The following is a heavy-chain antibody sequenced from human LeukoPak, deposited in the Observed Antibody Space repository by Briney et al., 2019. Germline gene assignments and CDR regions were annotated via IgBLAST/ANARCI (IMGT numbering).Heavy chain of an antibody. CDR2: ISNGKT. J-gene: IGHJ5*02. V-gene: IGHV3-23*01. D-gene: IGHD2-15*01. Sequence: GGSLRLSCAASGFPVSSHAMSWVRQPPGKGLEWVAAISNGKTYYADAVRSRFAISRDDSTNTVYLHMNSLRDEDTALYHCVREAGYCAPVCVKANWFDPWGQGTLVTVSS. CDR1: GFPVSSHA. CDR3: VREAGYCAPVCVKANWFDP.